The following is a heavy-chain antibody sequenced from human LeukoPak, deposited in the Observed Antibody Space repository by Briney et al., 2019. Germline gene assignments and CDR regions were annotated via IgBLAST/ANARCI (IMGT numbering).Heavy chain of an antibody. CDR2: IYSGGST. V-gene: IGHV3-53*01. CDR3: ARDPSDYYDSSGYYLDI. D-gene: IGHD3-22*01. Sequence: GGSLRLSCAASGFTFSSYAMSWVRQAPGKGLEWVSVIYSGGSTYYADSVKGRFTISRDNSKNTLYLQMNSLRAEDTAVYYCARDPSDYYDSSGYYLDIWGQGTMVTVSS. CDR1: GFTFSSYA. J-gene: IGHJ3*02.